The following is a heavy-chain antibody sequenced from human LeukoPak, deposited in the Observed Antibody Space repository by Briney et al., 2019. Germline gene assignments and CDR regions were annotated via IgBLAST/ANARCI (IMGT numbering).Heavy chain of an antibody. V-gene: IGHV4-30-4*08. D-gene: IGHD5-18*01. CDR1: GVSISSSSYY. Sequence: SETLSLTCTVSGVSISSSSYYWGWIRQPPGKGLEWIGYIYYSGSTYYNPSLKSRVTISVDTSKNQFSLKLSSVTAADTAVYYCARDGRSYGYFDYWGQGTLVTVSS. J-gene: IGHJ4*02. CDR2: IYYSGST. CDR3: ARDGRSYGYFDY.